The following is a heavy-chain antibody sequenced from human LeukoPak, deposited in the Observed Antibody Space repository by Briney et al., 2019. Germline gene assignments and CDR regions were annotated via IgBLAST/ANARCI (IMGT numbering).Heavy chain of an antibody. CDR1: GYILTNYA. D-gene: IGHD6-19*01. CDR2: INPNSGGT. CDR3: ARSSGWKYNIDY. Sequence: ASVKVSCKASGYILTNYAMNWVRQAPGQGLEWMGWINPNSGGTNYEQKFQGRVTMTRDTYISPAYMELSRLRSDDTAMYYCARSSGWKYNIDYWGQGTLVTVSS. V-gene: IGHV1-2*02. J-gene: IGHJ4*02.